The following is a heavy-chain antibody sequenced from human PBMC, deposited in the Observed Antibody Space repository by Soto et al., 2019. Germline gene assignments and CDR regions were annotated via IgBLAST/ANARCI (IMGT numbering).Heavy chain of an antibody. V-gene: IGHV3-23*01. Sequence: VQLLESGGGLVQPGGSLRLSCAASGFTFSGYAMTWVRQAPGKGLEWVSTSSGSGSFTYYADSVKGRFTISRDNSKNTLDLQMNSLRAEDTAIYYCAKYLGGAFCSGGTCYSGRPSAPDYWGQGTLVTVSS. D-gene: IGHD2-15*01. CDR3: AKYLGGAFCSGGTCYSGRPSAPDY. CDR2: SSGSGSFT. CDR1: GFTFSGYA. J-gene: IGHJ4*02.